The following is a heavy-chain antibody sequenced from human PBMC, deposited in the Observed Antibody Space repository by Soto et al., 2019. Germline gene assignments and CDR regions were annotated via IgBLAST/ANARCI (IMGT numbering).Heavy chain of an antibody. Sequence: EVQLVESGGGLVQPGGSLRLSCAASGFTFSSYWMHWVRQPPGMGLVWVSRIKSDGSSTDYSDSVKGRITVSRDNAKXXXXXXXXXXXXXXXXXXXXAXGREYNGYDYWNYWGQGTLVTVSS. V-gene: IGHV3-74*01. CDR3: AXGREYNGYDYWNY. CDR2: IKSDGSST. CDR1: GFTFSSYW. J-gene: IGHJ4*02. D-gene: IGHD5-12*01.